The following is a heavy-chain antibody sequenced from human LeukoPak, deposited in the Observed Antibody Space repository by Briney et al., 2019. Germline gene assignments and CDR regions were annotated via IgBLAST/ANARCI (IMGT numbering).Heavy chain of an antibody. CDR2: ISYDGSNK. J-gene: IGHJ4*02. CDR1: GFTFSSYA. V-gene: IGHV3-30*09. CDR3: AREGRSYYDY. D-gene: IGHD3-10*01. Sequence: PGGSLRLSCAASGFTFSSYAMHWVRQAPGKGLEWVAVISYDGSNKYYADSVKGRFAISRDNSKNTLYLQMNSLRAEDTAVYYCAREGRSYYDYWGQGTLVTVSS.